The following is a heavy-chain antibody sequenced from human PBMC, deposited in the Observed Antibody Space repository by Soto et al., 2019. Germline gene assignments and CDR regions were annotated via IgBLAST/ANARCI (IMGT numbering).Heavy chain of an antibody. CDR1: GFTFSTYA. D-gene: IGHD3-22*01. Sequence: GSRRISCAASGFTFSTYAMNWVRQAPGRALEWVSYISVGGGATKYGDSVKGRFTISRDNSKNTLFLEMNSLRAEDTAMYYCAKIFDSGAYWWSDDYHFGMAVWGQGTTVIVSS. CDR3: AKIFDSGAYWWSDDYHFGMAV. J-gene: IGHJ6*02. CDR2: ISVGGGAT. V-gene: IGHV3-23*01.